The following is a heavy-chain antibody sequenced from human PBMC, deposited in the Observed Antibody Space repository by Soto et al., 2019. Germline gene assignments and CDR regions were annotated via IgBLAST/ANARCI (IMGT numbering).Heavy chain of an antibody. D-gene: IGHD2-8*01. Sequence: VGSLRLSCAASVFTFSSYGMHCVRHSPGKWLEWVAVISYDGSNKYYADSVKGRFTISRDNSKNTLYLQMNSLRAEDTAVYYCAKEQRYCTNGVCYTRTETHYGMEVWGQGTTVNVSS. CDR2: ISYDGSNK. CDR1: VFTFSSYG. CDR3: AKEQRYCTNGVCYTRTETHYGMEV. J-gene: IGHJ6*02. V-gene: IGHV3-30*18.